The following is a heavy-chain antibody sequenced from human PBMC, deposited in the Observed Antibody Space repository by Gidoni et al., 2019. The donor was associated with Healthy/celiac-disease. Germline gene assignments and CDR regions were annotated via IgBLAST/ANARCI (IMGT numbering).Heavy chain of an antibody. CDR3: ARVGQYCSGGSCSHLYAFDI. J-gene: IGHJ3*02. D-gene: IGHD2-15*01. CDR2: ISSNGGIT. Sequence: EVQLVESGGGLVQPGGSRGLSCAASGFTFSSYAMHWVRQAPGKGLEYVSAISSNGGITYYANSVKGRFTISRDNSKNTLYLQMGSRRAEDLAVYYCARVGQYCSGGSCSHLYAFDIWGQGTMVTVSS. CDR1: GFTFSSYA. V-gene: IGHV3-64*01.